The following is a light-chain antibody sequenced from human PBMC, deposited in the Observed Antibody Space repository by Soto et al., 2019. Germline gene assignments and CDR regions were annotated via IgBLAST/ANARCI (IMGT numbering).Light chain of an antibody. CDR2: GAS. Sequence: EIVLTQSPGTLSLSPGERGTVSCRASQGVTSSYLAWYQQKPGQAPRLLIYGASIRATGIPDRFSGSGSGTDFTLTISRLEPDDFAVYYCQQYDSSPLTFGGGTKVEIK. J-gene: IGKJ4*01. CDR3: QQYDSSPLT. V-gene: IGKV3-20*01. CDR1: QGVTSSY.